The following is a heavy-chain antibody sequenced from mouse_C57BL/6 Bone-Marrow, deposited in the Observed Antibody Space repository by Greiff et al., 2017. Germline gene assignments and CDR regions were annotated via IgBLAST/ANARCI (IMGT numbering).Heavy chain of an antibody. CDR3: ARYPFAY. CDR1: GYTFTSYW. J-gene: IGHJ3*01. Sequence: QVQLKQPGAELVKPGASVKMSCKASGYTFTSYWITWVKQRPGQGLEWIGDIYPGSGSTNYNEKFKSKATLTVDKSSSTAYMQLSSLTSEDSAVYYCARYPFAYWGQGTLVTVSA. V-gene: IGHV1-55*01. CDR2: IYPGSGST.